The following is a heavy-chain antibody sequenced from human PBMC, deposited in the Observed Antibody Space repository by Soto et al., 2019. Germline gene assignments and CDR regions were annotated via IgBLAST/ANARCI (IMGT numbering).Heavy chain of an antibody. Sequence: ASVKVSCKASGYTFTSYGISWVRQAPGQGLEWMGWISAYNGNTNYAQKLQGRVTMTTDTSASTAYMELSSLRSEDTAVYYCASSGWYEYNWFDPWGQGTLVTVSS. CDR3: ASSGWYEYNWFDP. CDR2: ISAYNGNT. CDR1: GYTFTSYG. D-gene: IGHD6-19*01. V-gene: IGHV1-18*01. J-gene: IGHJ5*02.